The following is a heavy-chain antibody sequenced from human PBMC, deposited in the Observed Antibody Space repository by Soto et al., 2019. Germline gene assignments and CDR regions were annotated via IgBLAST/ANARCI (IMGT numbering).Heavy chain of an antibody. CDR3: AKDKDDGYPIWGFDY. CDR2: ISWNSGSI. V-gene: IGHV3-9*01. CDR1: GFTFDDYA. Sequence: GGSLRLSCAASGFTFDDYAMHWVRQAPGKGLEWVSGISWNSGSIGYADSVEGRFTISRDNAKNSLYLQMNSLRAEDTALYYCAKDKDDGYPIWGFDYWGQGTLVTVSS. D-gene: IGHD5-12*01. J-gene: IGHJ4*02.